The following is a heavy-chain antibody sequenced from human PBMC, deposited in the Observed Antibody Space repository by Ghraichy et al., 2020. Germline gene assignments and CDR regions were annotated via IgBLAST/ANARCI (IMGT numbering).Heavy chain of an antibody. CDR1: GFTFSSYA. Sequence: GGSLRLSCAASGFTFSSYAMSWVRQAPGKGLEWVSAISGSGGSTYYADSVKGRFTISRDNSKNTLYLQMNSLRAEDTAVYYCAKAPSGYYDSSGRAPFDYWGQVTLVTVSS. J-gene: IGHJ4*02. CDR2: ISGSGGST. V-gene: IGHV3-23*01. CDR3: AKAPSGYYDSSGRAPFDY. D-gene: IGHD3-22*01.